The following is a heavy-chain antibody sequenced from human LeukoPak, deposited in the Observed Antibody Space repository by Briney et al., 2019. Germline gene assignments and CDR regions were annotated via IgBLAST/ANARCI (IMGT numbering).Heavy chain of an antibody. J-gene: IGHJ3*02. CDR1: GFTFSSYW. Sequence: GGSLRLSCAAPGFTFSSYWMNWVGKAPGKGLVWFSRINSDGSSTSYADSVKGRFTISRDNAKNTLYLQMNSLRAEDTAVYYCARARGGDIVVVTAPRGAFDIWGQVTMVTVSS. V-gene: IGHV3-74*01. CDR2: INSDGSST. CDR3: ARARGGDIVVVTAPRGAFDI. D-gene: IGHD2-21*02.